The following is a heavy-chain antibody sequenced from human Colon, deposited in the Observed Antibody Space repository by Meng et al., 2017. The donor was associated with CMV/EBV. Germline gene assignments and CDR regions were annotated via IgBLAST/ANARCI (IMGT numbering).Heavy chain of an antibody. CDR2: INARGSTI. V-gene: IGHV3-48*03. D-gene: IGHD3-22*01. Sequence: GGSLRLSCAASGFTFSSYEMNWVRQAPGEGLEWVSSINARGSTIYYADSVKGRFTISRDNARDSLYLQMSSLRAEDTALYYCVRDGGYYETSGYPVGLDYWGQGTLVTVSS. J-gene: IGHJ4*02. CDR3: VRDGGYYETSGYPVGLDY. CDR1: GFTFSSYE.